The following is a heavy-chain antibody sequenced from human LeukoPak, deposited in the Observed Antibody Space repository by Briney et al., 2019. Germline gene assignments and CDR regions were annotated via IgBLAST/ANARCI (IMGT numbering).Heavy chain of an antibody. CDR1: GGSISGYY. CDR2: IYYCGST. CDR3: ARSERDYNYYSGMDV. Sequence: SETLSLTCTVSGGSISGYYWSWIRQPPGKGLEWIGYIYYCGSTNYNPSLKSRVTISVDTSKNQFSLRLTSVTAADTAVYYCARSERDYNYYSGMDVWGQGTTVTVSS. V-gene: IGHV4-59*01. D-gene: IGHD1-1*01. J-gene: IGHJ6*02.